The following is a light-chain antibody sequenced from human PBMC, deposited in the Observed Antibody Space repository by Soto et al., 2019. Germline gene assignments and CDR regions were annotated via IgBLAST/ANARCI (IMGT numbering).Light chain of an antibody. CDR2: DVS. CDR1: SSDVGSYNR. J-gene: IGLJ2*01. V-gene: IGLV2-18*02. Sequence: QSTLTQPPSVSGSPGQSVTIYCTGTSSDVGSYNRVSWYQLPPGTTPKLLIYDVSNRPPRVPDCFSESKSGNTASLTFSGLQAEDEADYYCSSYTSSSTLVVFGGGTKLTVL. CDR3: SSYTSSSTLVV.